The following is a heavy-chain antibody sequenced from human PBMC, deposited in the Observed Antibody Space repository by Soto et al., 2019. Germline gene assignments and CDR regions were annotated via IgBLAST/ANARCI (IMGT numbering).Heavy chain of an antibody. CDR1: GYTFTSYA. V-gene: IGHV1-3*01. J-gene: IGHJ3*02. Sequence: ASVKVSCKASGYTFTSYAMHWVRQAPGQRLEWMGWINAGNGNTKYSQKFQGRVTITRDTSASTAYMELSSLRSEDTAVYYCARDQAGDSFRSMTGAFDIWGQGTMVTVSS. CDR2: INAGNGNT. D-gene: IGHD7-27*01. CDR3: ARDQAGDSFRSMTGAFDI.